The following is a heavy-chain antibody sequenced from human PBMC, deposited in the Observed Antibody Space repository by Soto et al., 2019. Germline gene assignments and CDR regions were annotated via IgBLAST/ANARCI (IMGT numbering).Heavy chain of an antibody. V-gene: IGHV4-59*01. Sequence: SETLSLTCTVSGGSISSYYWSWIRQPPGKGLEWIGYIYYSGSTNYNPSLKSRVTISVDTSKNQFYLKLSSVTAADTAVYYCARVGLGELSFTMDVWAQGTTVPVSS. CDR3: ARVGLGELSFTMDV. J-gene: IGHJ6*02. D-gene: IGHD3-16*02. CDR2: IYYSGST. CDR1: GGSISSYY.